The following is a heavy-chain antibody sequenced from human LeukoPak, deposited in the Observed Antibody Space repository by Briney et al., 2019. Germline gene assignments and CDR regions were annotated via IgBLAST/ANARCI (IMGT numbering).Heavy chain of an antibody. J-gene: IGHJ6*02. Sequence: GGSLRLSCVASGFTFSSYWMDWVRQPPGKGPVWVSRISTDGRSTTYADSVKGRFTISRDNAKNTLYLQMNSLRAEDTAVYYCARWSDDTIFGVVIIYYYGMDVWGQGTTVTVSS. CDR2: ISTDGRST. CDR3: ARWSDDTIFGVVIIYYYGMDV. V-gene: IGHV3-74*01. CDR1: GFTFSSYW. D-gene: IGHD3-3*01.